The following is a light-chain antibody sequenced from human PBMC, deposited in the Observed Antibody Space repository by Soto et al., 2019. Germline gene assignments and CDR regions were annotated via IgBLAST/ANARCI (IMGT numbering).Light chain of an antibody. V-gene: IGKV1-5*01. J-gene: IGKJ2*01. Sequence: DIQMTQSPSTLSASVGDRVTITCRASQSISSWLAWYQQKPGKAPKLLIYDASSLESGVPSRFSGSGSGTEFTLNISSLQPDEFATYYCQQYNSYSFGQGTKLEIK. CDR2: DAS. CDR3: QQYNSYS. CDR1: QSISSW.